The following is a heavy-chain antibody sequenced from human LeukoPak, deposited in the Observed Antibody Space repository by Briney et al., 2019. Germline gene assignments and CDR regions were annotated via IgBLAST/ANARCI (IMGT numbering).Heavy chain of an antibody. CDR2: IRFDGSNK. D-gene: IGHD1-1*01. CDR1: GFIFSDYG. Sequence: GGSLRLSCAASGFIFSDYGIHWVRQAPGKGLEWVAFIRFDGSNKYYADSVKGRFTISRDNSKSTVYLQMISLRDEDTAVYYCAKEGTASKPSDLDYWGQGTLVTVSS. V-gene: IGHV3-30*02. CDR3: AKEGTASKPSDLDY. J-gene: IGHJ4*02.